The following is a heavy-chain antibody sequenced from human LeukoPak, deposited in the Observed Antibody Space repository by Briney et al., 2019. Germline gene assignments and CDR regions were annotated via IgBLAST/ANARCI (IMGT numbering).Heavy chain of an antibody. J-gene: IGHJ6*03. CDR3: ATNRLYYDTYVRDYYYYMDV. D-gene: IGHD3-22*01. V-gene: IGHV3-53*01. Sequence: GGSLRLSCAASGFTVSGNDMSWVRQGPGKGLEWDSVIFSGGTTYYADSVKGRFTISRDNSKNTLYLQMNSLRAEDTAVYYCATNRLYYDTYVRDYYYYMDVWGKGTTVT. CDR2: IFSGGTT. CDR1: GFTVSGND.